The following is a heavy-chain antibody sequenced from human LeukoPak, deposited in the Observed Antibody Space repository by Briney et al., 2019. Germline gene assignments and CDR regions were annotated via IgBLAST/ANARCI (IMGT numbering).Heavy chain of an antibody. D-gene: IGHD2-2*02. CDR1: GFTFSNYA. V-gene: IGHV3-23*01. Sequence: GRSLRLSCAASGFTFSNYAMSWVRQAPGKGLEWVSTISGTGGNTYYADSVKGRFTISKNISQSTLYLQMNSLRADDTAVYYCAKQGAYTTPDHSDYWGQGTLVTVSS. CDR2: ISGTGGNT. CDR3: AKQGAYTTPDHSDY. J-gene: IGHJ4*02.